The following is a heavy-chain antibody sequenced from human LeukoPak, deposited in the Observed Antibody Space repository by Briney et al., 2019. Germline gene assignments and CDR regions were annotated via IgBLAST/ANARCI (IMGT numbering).Heavy chain of an antibody. Sequence: SGGSLRLSCAASGFTFSSYGMHWVRQAPGKGLEWVAVISYDGSNKYYADSVKGRFTIPRDNSKNTLYLQMNSLRAEDTAVYYCAKDVHSNDYWGQGTLVTVSS. J-gene: IGHJ4*02. V-gene: IGHV3-30*18. CDR2: ISYDGSNK. CDR1: GFTFSSYG. CDR3: AKDVHSNDY. D-gene: IGHD2/OR15-2a*01.